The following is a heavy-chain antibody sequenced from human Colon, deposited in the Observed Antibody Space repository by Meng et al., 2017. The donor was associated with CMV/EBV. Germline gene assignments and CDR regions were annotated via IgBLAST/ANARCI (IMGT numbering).Heavy chain of an antibody. CDR1: QFTFKNFA. V-gene: IGHV3-23*01. Sequence: GESLKISCEASQFTFKNFAMHWARQAPGKGLQWVSTISGSGLTTYYADSVKGRFTVSRDNSKNTLFLQMNSLRVEDTAVYYCAKVGDYPGGYFDYWGQGTLVTVSS. J-gene: IGHJ4*02. CDR3: AKVGDYPGGYFDY. CDR2: ISGSGLTT. D-gene: IGHD4-17*01.